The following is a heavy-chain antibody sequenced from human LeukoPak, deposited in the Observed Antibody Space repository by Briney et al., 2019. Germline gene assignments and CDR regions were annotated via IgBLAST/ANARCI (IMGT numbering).Heavy chain of an antibody. D-gene: IGHD6-19*01. CDR1: GFTFSSYW. CDR3: ARALIFSGWYWFDP. V-gene: IGHV3-7*01. Sequence: GGSLRLSCAASGFTFSSYWMSWVRQAPGKGLEWVANIKQDGSEKYYVDSVKGRFTISRDNAKNSLYLQMNSLRAEDTAVYYCARALIFSGWYWFDPWGQGTLVTVSS. J-gene: IGHJ5*02. CDR2: IKQDGSEK.